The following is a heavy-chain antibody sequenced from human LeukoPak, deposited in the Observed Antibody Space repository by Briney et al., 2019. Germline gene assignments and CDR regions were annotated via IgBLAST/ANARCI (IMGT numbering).Heavy chain of an antibody. Sequence: ASVKVSCKASGYTFTSYGISWVRQAPGQGLERMGWISAYNGNTNYAQKLQGRVTMTTDTSTSTAYMELRSLRSDDTAVYYCARVDTAMVTDFYYYYGMDVWGQGTTVTVSS. V-gene: IGHV1-18*01. CDR1: GYTFTSYG. CDR3: ARVDTAMVTDFYYYYGMDV. D-gene: IGHD5-18*01. CDR2: ISAYNGNT. J-gene: IGHJ6*02.